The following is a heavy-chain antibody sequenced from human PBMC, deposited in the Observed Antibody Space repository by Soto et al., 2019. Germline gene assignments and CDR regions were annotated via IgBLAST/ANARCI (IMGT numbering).Heavy chain of an antibody. V-gene: IGHV4-39*01. CDR2: IYYSGST. D-gene: IGHD2-15*01. Sequence: XXTLSLPFTVSGGSISSSSYYWGFIRQPPGKGLEWIGSIYYSGSTYYNPSLKSRVTISVDTSKNQFSLKLSSVTAADTAVYYCARHTPAISISDHWGQGTLVTVSS. J-gene: IGHJ4*02. CDR1: GGSISSSSYY. CDR3: ARHTPAISISDH.